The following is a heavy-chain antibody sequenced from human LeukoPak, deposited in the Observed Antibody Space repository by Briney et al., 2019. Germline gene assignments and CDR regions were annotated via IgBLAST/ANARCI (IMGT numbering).Heavy chain of an antibody. CDR3: ASDYGSGSFQPYYYYYGMDV. CDR1: GGSISSSNW. V-gene: IGHV4-4*02. Sequence: PSGTLSLTCAVSGGSISSSNWWSWVRQPPGQGLEWIGEIYHSGSTNYNPSLKSRVTISVDKSKNQFSLKPSSVTAAGTAVYYCASDYGSGSFQPYYYYYGMDVWGQGTTVTVSS. CDR2: IYHSGST. J-gene: IGHJ6*02. D-gene: IGHD3-10*01.